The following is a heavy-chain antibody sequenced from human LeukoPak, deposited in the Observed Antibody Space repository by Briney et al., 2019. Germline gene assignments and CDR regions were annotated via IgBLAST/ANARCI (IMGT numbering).Heavy chain of an antibody. Sequence: PSETLSLTCTVSGGSISNYYWNWIRHPAGKGLGWIGRIYASGTINYNPSLKSRVTMSLDTSKSQFSLILSSVTAADTAVYYCARDNRYCSGGTCYSVQDYWGQGTMVTVSS. D-gene: IGHD2-15*01. J-gene: IGHJ4*02. CDR3: ARDNRYCSGGTCYSVQDY. CDR2: IYASGTI. CDR1: GGSISNYY. V-gene: IGHV4-4*07.